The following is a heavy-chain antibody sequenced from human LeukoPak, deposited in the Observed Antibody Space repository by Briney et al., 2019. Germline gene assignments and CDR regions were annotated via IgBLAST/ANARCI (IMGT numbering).Heavy chain of an antibody. CDR3: VRDSDDYYWALDF. V-gene: IGHV6-1*01. CDR1: ADSVSNNIAT. CDR2: TYYRSRWGN. D-gene: IGHD3-10*01. J-gene: IGHJ4*02. Sequence: SQTLSLTCAISADSVSNNIATWNWVRQSPSRGLEWLGRTYYRSRWGNDYAISVKRRITINPGTSRNQFALQLTSVTPEATAVYYCVRDSDDYYWALDFWGQGNPVTVSP.